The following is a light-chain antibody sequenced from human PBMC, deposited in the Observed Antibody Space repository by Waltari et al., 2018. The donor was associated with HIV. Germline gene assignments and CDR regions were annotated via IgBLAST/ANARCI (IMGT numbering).Light chain of an antibody. Sequence: SPGERATLSCRASQSVSSSNLAWYQQKPGQAPRLLIYGASSRATGIPDRFSGSGSGTDFTLTISGLEPDDFADYYCQHYGSSPRTFGQGTKVEIK. J-gene: IGKJ1*01. CDR3: QHYGSSPRT. CDR2: GAS. V-gene: IGKV3-20*01. CDR1: QSVSSSN.